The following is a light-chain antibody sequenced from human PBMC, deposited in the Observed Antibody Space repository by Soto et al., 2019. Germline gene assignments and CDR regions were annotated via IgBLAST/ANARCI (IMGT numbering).Light chain of an antibody. CDR1: QSVTSTY. CDR2: GAS. J-gene: IGKJ3*01. CDR3: QQYGGSPQFT. Sequence: EIVLTQSPGTLSLSPGESATLSCRAIQSVTSTYLAWYQQKPGQAPRLLIYGASSRATGVPDRISGSGSGTDFTLTISSLEPEDFGVYFCQQYGGSPQFTFGPGTRVEI. V-gene: IGKV3-20*01.